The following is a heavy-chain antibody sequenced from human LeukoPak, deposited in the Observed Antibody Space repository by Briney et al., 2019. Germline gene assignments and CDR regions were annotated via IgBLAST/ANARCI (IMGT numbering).Heavy chain of an antibody. CDR3: AREEKGYDFWSGYSNVNWFDP. J-gene: IGHJ5*02. D-gene: IGHD3-3*01. Sequence: GASVKVSCKASGYTFTSYYMHWVRQAPGQGLEWMGISNPSGGSTSYAQKFQGRVTMARDTSTSTVYMELSSLRSEDTAVYYCAREEKGYDFWSGYSNVNWFDPWGQGTLVTVSS. CDR2: SNPSGGST. CDR1: GYTFTSYY. V-gene: IGHV1-46*01.